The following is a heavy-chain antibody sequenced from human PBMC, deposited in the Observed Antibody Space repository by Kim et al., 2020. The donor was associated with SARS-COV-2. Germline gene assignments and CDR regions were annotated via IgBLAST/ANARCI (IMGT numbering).Heavy chain of an antibody. D-gene: IGHD3-10*01. Sequence: LKSRVTISIDTSKNQFSRNLSSVTAADTALYYCARKRFWDIMMFRGHFDYWGQGTLVTVSS. V-gene: IGHV4-34*01. J-gene: IGHJ4*02. CDR3: ARKRFWDIMMFRGHFDY.